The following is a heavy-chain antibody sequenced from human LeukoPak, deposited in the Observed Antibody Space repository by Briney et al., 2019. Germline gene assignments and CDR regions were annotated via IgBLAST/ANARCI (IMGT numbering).Heavy chain of an antibody. J-gene: IGHJ1*01. Sequence: SETLSLTCAVYGGSFSGYYWSWIRQPPGKGLEWIGEINHSGSTNYNPSLKSRVTISVDTSKNQFSLELSSVTAADTAVYYCASTNQPGYCSSTSCYTSHEYFQHWGQGTLVTVSS. V-gene: IGHV4-34*01. CDR1: GGSFSGYY. D-gene: IGHD2-2*02. CDR3: ASTNQPGYCSSTSCYTSHEYFQH. CDR2: INHSGST.